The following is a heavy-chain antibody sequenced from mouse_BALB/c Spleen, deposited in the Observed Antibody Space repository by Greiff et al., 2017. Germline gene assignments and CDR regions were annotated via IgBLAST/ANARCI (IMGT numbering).Heavy chain of an antibody. CDR2: ISSGGSYT. J-gene: IGHJ1*01. CDR3: ARRERAYWYFDV. Sequence: DVMLVESGGDLVKPGGSLKLSCAASGFTFSSYGMSWVRQTPDKRLEWVATISSGGSYTYYPDSVKGRFTISRDNAKNTLYLQMSSLKSEDTAMYYCARRERAYWYFDVWGAGTTVTVSS. CDR1: GFTFSSYG. V-gene: IGHV5-6*02. D-gene: IGHD3-3*01.